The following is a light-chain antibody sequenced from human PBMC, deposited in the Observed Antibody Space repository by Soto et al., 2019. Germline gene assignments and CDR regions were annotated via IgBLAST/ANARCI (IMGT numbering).Light chain of an antibody. Sequence: QAVVTQEPSFSVSPGRTVTLTCGLSSGSVSTSYYPNWYQQTPGQAPRTLIYSTNTRSSGVPDRFSGSILGNKAALTITGAQADDESDYYCVLYMGSGIWVFGGGTQLTVL. CDR2: STN. CDR3: VLYMGSGIWV. V-gene: IGLV8-61*01. CDR1: SGSVSTSYY. J-gene: IGLJ3*02.